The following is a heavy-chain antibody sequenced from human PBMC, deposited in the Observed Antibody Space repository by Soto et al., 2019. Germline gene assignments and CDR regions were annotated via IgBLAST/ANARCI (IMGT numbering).Heavy chain of an antibody. CDR2: ISISADNT. Sequence: GGSLRLSCVASGFTFSSYAMTWVRQAPGKGLEWVSSISISADNTYYADSVKGRFSISRDNSKNTFYLQMSSLRADDTAEYYCAKAGTHSYFDCWGQGTLVIVSS. CDR1: GFTFSSYA. D-gene: IGHD1-1*01. CDR3: AKAGTHSYFDC. J-gene: IGHJ4*02. V-gene: IGHV3-23*01.